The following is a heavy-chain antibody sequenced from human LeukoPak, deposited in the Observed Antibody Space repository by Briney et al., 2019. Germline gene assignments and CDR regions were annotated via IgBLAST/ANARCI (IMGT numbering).Heavy chain of an antibody. V-gene: IGHV1-58*02. CDR2: IVVGSGNT. Sequence: SVKVSCKASGFTFTSSAMQWVRQARGQRLEWIGWIVVGSGNTNYAQKFQERVTITRDMSTSTAYVELSSLRSEDTAVYYCAAGRNFLEWLSPFDYWGQGTLVTVSS. D-gene: IGHD3-3*01. CDR1: GFTFTSSA. CDR3: AAGRNFLEWLSPFDY. J-gene: IGHJ4*02.